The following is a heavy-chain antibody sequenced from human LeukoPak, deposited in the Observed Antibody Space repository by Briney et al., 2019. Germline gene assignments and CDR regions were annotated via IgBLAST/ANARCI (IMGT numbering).Heavy chain of an antibody. V-gene: IGHV3-30-3*01. CDR3: ARGTEYAFDI. Sequence: GGSLRLSCAASGFTFSSYAMSWVRQAPGKGLEWVAVISYDGSNKYYADSVKGRFTISRDNSKNTLYLQMNSLRAEDTAVYYCARGTEYAFDIWGQGTMVTVSS. CDR2: ISYDGSNK. J-gene: IGHJ3*02. D-gene: IGHD1-1*01. CDR1: GFTFSSYA.